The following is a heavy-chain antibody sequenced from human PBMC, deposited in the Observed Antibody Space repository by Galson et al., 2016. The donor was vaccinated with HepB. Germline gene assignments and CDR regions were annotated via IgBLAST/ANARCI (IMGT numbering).Heavy chain of an antibody. CDR1: GFALSGYL. CDR3: ARVARSGYKTADL. Sequence: SLRLSCAASGFALSGYLMHWVRQAPGKGLEWVAVILGDGSNEYYADAVKGRFAISRDNSKNTLQLQMNSLGPDDTAVYYCARVARSGYKTADLWGQGTLVSVSS. J-gene: IGHJ5*02. D-gene: IGHD5-12*01. CDR2: ILGDGSNE. V-gene: IGHV3-30*09.